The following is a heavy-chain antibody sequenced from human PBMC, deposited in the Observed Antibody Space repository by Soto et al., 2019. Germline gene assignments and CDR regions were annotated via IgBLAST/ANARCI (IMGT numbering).Heavy chain of an antibody. J-gene: IGHJ4*02. Sequence: LTCTISGDSFSNHYWTWIRQSPGKGLEWIGSIYYSGSTFYNPSLKSRVTISVDTSKNQFSLKLTSVTAADTAVYYCARRRDYSDTSGYYDYYFDYWGQGTLVTVSS. CDR1: GDSFSNHY. CDR2: IYYSGST. CDR3: ARRRDYSDTSGYYDYYFDY. D-gene: IGHD3-22*01. V-gene: IGHV4-59*05.